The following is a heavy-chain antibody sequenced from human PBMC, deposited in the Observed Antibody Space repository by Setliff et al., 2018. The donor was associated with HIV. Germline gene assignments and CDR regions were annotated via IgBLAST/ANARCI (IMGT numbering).Heavy chain of an antibody. J-gene: IGHJ4*02. CDR1: GFTFNSYW. Sequence: GGSLRLSCAASGFTFNSYWMHWVRQAPGKGLMWVSHINNDETITKYADSVKGRFTISRDNVENTLYLEINSLRAEDTALYHCARDGLEGDMAGRQRTYAFGYWGQGTLVTVSS. CDR3: ARDGLEGDMAGRQRTYAFGY. V-gene: IGHV3-74*01. D-gene: IGHD2-15*01. CDR2: INNDETIT.